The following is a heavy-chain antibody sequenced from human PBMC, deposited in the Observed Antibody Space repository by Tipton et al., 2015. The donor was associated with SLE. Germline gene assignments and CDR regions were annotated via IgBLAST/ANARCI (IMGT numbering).Heavy chain of an antibody. D-gene: IGHD5-24*01. J-gene: IGHJ2*01. CDR2: IYYSGST. CDR1: GGSISSSSYY. CDR3: ARHWGKDGYNYWYFDL. Sequence: TLSLTCTVSGGSISSSSYYWGWIRQPPGKGLEWIGSIYYSGSTYYNPSLKSRVTISMDTSKNQFSLRLRSVTAADTAVFYCARHWGKDGYNYWYFDLWGRGTLVTVSS. V-gene: IGHV4-39*01.